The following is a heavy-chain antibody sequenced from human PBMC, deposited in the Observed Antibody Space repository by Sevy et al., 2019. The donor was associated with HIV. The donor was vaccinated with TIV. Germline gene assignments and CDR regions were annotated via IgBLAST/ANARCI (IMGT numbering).Heavy chain of an antibody. D-gene: IGHD3-10*01. CDR1: GGSISSGGYY. Sequence: SETLSLTCTVSGGSISSGGYYWNWIRQHPGKGLEWIGYIYYSGSTYYNPSLKSRVTISVDTSKNQFSLKLSSVTAADTAVYYCASDQGFGFDPWGQGPLVTVSS. J-gene: IGHJ5*02. CDR2: IYYSGST. CDR3: ASDQGFGFDP. V-gene: IGHV4-31*03.